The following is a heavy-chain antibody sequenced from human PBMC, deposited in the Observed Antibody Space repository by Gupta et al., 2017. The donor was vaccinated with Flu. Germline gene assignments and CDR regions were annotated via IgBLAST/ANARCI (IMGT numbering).Heavy chain of an antibody. D-gene: IGHD2-2*01. CDR1: GFRSSSYE. CDR3: GSDKGAIPRQFDH. Sequence: EIQLVESGGGLVQPGASLRLSWVASGFRSSSYEMIWVRQVPGKGLEWVSYISAGGGTIYYADFVKGRFMIARDNVKTLLFLQMNSLGVEDTACYYCGSDKGAIPRQFDHWGQGSQVTVSS. V-gene: IGHV3-48*03. CDR2: ISAGGGTI. J-gene: IGHJ4*02.